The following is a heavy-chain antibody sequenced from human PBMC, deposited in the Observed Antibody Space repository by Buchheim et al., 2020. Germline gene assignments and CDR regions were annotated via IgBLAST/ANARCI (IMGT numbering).Heavy chain of an antibody. J-gene: IGHJ5*02. D-gene: IGHD3-3*01. Sequence: QVQLQQWGAGLLKPSETLSLNCAVYGGSFSRSSWSWIRQTPGKGLEWIGGINHTGSTNYNPSLKSRVTISVDRAKYQVSMKLTSVTAADTAVYYCAVTTRGDFWSWGWFDPWGQGTL. CDR2: INHTGST. CDR1: GGSFSRSS. V-gene: IGHV4-34*02. CDR3: AVTTRGDFWSWGWFDP.